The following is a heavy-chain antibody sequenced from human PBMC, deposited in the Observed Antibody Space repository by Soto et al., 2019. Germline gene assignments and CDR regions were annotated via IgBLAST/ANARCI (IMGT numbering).Heavy chain of an antibody. CDR2: INPSGGST. CDR1: GYTFTTNY. V-gene: IGHV1-46*03. J-gene: IGHJ6*03. D-gene: IGHD3-3*01. CDR3: ATTTIFGAYYMDV. Sequence: QVQLVQSGAEVKKPGASVKVSCKASGYTFTTNYMHWVRQAPGQGLEWMGIINPSGGSTTYAQKFQGRVTMTRDTSTSTVYMELSSLRSEDTAVYYCATTTIFGAYYMDVWGKGTTVTVSS.